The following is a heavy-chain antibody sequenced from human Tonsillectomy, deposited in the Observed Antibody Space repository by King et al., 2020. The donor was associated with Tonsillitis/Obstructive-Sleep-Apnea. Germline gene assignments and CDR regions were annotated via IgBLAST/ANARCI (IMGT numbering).Heavy chain of an antibody. Sequence: VQLVESGAEGKKPGASVKVSCKASGYTFTSYGISWVRQAPGQGLEWMGWISAYNGNTNYAQKLQGRVTMTTDTSTSTAYMELRSLRSDDTAVYYCARDCSSTSCYYTISDYWGQGTLVTVSS. CDR3: ARDCSSTSCYYTISDY. D-gene: IGHD2-2*01. CDR2: ISAYNGNT. V-gene: IGHV1-18*01. J-gene: IGHJ4*02. CDR1: GYTFTSYG.